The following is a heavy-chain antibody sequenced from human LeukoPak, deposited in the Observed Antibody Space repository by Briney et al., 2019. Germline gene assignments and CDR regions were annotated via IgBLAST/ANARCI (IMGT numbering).Heavy chain of an antibody. D-gene: IGHD4-17*01. V-gene: IGHV3-23*01. CDR3: ARRHPSRHGDRRDAFDI. J-gene: IGHJ3*02. CDR1: GFTFSSYA. Sequence: PGGSLRLSCAASGFTFSSYAMSWVRQAPGKGLEWVSAISGSGGSTYYADSVKGRFTISRDNSKNTLYLQMNSLGAEDTAVYYCARRHPSRHGDRRDAFDIWGQGTMVTVSS. CDR2: ISGSGGST.